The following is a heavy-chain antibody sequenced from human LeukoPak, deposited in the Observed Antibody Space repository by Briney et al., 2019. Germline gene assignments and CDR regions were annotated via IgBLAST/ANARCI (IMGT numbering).Heavy chain of an antibody. Sequence: PSETLSLTCAVYGGSFSGYYWSWIRQPPGKGLEWIGEINHSGSTNYNPSLKSRVTISVDTSKNQFSLKLSSVTAADTAVYYCARGRRITMVRGVILRNWYFDLWGRGTLVTVSS. CDR2: INHSGST. CDR3: ARGRRITMVRGVILRNWYFDL. V-gene: IGHV4-34*01. D-gene: IGHD3-10*01. CDR1: GGSFSGYY. J-gene: IGHJ2*01.